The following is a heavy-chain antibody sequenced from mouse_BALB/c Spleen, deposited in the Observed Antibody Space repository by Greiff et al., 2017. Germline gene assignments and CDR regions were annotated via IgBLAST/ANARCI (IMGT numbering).Heavy chain of an antibody. V-gene: IGHV2-6-7*01. CDR1: GFSLTGYG. CDR2: IWGDGST. CDR3: ARDHSSGYLNYAMDY. Sequence: VMLVESGPGLVAPSQSLSITCTVSGFSLTGYGVNWVRQPPGKGLEWLGMIWGDGSTDYNSALKSRLSISKDNSKSQVFLKMNSLQTDDTARYYCARDHSSGYLNYAMDYWGQGTSVTVSS. J-gene: IGHJ4*01. D-gene: IGHD3-1*01.